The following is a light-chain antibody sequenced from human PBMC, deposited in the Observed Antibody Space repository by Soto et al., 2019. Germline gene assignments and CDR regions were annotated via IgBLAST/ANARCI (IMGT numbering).Light chain of an antibody. J-gene: IGLJ3*02. V-gene: IGLV2-14*01. CDR2: DVS. CDR1: SSDVGAYDY. Sequence: QSVLTQPASVSGSPGQSITISCTGSSSDVGAYDYVSWSQQHPGKAPKLLIYDVSNRPSGVSNRFSASKSGTTASLTISGLQPQDEADYYCSSYTSRKTWMFGGGTKLTVL. CDR3: SSYTSRKTWM.